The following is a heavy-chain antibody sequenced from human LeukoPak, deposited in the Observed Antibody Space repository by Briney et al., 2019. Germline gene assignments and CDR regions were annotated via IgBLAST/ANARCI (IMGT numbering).Heavy chain of an antibody. Sequence: SQTLSLTCAVSGGSISSGGYSWTWIRRPPGKGLEWIGYFYHSGSTYYTPSLKSRVTISVDRSKNQFSLKLSSATAADTAVYYCARGGYYDSSGYYAFYFDYWGQEPWSPSPQ. CDR3: ARGGYYDSSGYYAFYFDY. V-gene: IGHV4-30-2*01. D-gene: IGHD3-22*01. J-gene: IGHJ4*01. CDR2: FYHSGST. CDR1: GGSISSGGYS.